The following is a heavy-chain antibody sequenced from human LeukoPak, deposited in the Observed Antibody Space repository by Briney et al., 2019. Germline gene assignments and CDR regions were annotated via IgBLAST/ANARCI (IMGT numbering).Heavy chain of an antibody. Sequence: GGSLRLSCAASGFTFSSYGMHWVRQAPGKGLEWVAFIRYDGNNKYYADSVRGRFTISRDNSRNTLHLQVNSLRAEDTAVYYCAKQLGAADLPFDYWGQGTLVTVSS. V-gene: IGHV3-30*02. D-gene: IGHD1-26*01. CDR3: AKQLGAADLPFDY. CDR1: GFTFSSYG. CDR2: IRYDGNNK. J-gene: IGHJ4*02.